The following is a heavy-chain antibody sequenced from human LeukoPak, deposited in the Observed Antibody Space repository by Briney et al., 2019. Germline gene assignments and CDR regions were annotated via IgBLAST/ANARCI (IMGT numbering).Heavy chain of an antibody. CDR1: GFTFSSYA. Sequence: GGSLRLSCAASGFTFSSYAMHWVRQAPGKGLEYVSAISSNGGSTYYANSVKGRFTISRDNSKNTLYLQMGSLRAEDMAVYYCARETGYCSGGSCYLYYYYGMDVWGQGTTVTVSS. J-gene: IGHJ6*02. D-gene: IGHD2-15*01. CDR2: ISSNGGST. CDR3: ARETGYCSGGSCYLYYYYGMDV. V-gene: IGHV3-64*01.